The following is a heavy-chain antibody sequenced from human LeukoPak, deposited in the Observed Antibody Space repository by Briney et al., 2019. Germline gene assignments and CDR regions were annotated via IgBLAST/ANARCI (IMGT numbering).Heavy chain of an antibody. Sequence: GGSLRLSCAVSGITLSNYGMSWVRQAPGKGLEWVAGISGSGGSTIYADSVKGRFTISRDNSKNTLYLQMNSLRAEDTAVYYCARAYDFWSGYTWFDPWGQGTLVTVSS. D-gene: IGHD3-3*01. CDR1: GITLSNYG. J-gene: IGHJ5*02. CDR2: ISGSGGST. V-gene: IGHV3-23*01. CDR3: ARAYDFWSGYTWFDP.